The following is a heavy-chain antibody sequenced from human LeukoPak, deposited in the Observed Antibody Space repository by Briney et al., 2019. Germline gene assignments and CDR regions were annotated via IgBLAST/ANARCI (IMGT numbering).Heavy chain of an antibody. Sequence: GGSLRLSCAASGFTFDDYGMSWVRQAPGKGLEWVSGINWNGGSTGYADSVKGRFTISRDNAKNSLYLQMNSLRAEDTAVYYCAKDQYITMVRGVILRAFDIWGQGTMVTVSS. CDR1: GFTFDDYG. CDR2: INWNGGST. V-gene: IGHV3-20*04. CDR3: AKDQYITMVRGVILRAFDI. D-gene: IGHD3-10*01. J-gene: IGHJ3*02.